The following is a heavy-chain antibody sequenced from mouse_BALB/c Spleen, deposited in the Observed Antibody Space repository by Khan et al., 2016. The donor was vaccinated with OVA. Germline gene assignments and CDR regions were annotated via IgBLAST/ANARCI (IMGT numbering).Heavy chain of an antibody. CDR2: IYPGDGDT. D-gene: IGHD1-2*01. CDR1: GYAFSSYW. CDR3: ARSAAYYHDY. J-gene: IGHJ2*01. Sequence: VQLQQSGAELVRPGSSVKISCKASGYAFSSYWMNWVKQRPGQGLEWIGQIYPGDGDTNYNGKFKGKATLTADKSSSTAYMQLSSLTSEDSAVYFCARSAAYYHDYWGQGTTLTVSS. V-gene: IGHV1-80*01.